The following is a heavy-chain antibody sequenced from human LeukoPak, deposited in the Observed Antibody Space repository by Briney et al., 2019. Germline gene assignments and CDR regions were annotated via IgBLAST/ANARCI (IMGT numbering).Heavy chain of an antibody. CDR1: GGSFSGYY. CDR3: ARVGYVGVVPAADNWFDP. Sequence: PSETLSLTCAVYGGSFSGYYWSWIRQPPGKGVEWIGEINHSGSTNYNPSLKSRVIISVDTSKNQFSLKLSSVTAADTAVYYCARVGYVGVVPAADNWFDPWGQGTLVTVSS. J-gene: IGHJ5*02. D-gene: IGHD2-2*01. V-gene: IGHV4-34*01. CDR2: INHSGST.